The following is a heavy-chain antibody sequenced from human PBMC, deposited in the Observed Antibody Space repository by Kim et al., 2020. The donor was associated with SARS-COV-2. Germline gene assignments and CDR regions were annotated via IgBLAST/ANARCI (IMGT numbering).Heavy chain of an antibody. CDR3: ARDARHYYGSVSYPRYYFDS. V-gene: IGHV3-30*04. CDR1: GFTFSSYA. CDR2: RSYDGSNK. D-gene: IGHD3-10*01. Sequence: GGSLRLSCAASGFTFSSYAMHWVRQAPGKGLEWVAVRSYDGSNKYYVDSVKGRFTISRDNSKNTLYLQMNSLRAEDTAVYYCARDARHYYGSVSYPRYYFDSWGQGTLVTVSS. J-gene: IGHJ4*02.